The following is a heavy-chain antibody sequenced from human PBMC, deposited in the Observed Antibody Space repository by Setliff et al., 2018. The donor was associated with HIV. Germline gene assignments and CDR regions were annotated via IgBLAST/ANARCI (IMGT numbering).Heavy chain of an antibody. CDR1: GGSLTHYY. CDR2: ITDTGHT. V-gene: IGHV4-34*01. D-gene: IGHD2-15*01. Sequence: SETLSLTCTVYGGSLTHYYWTWIRQPPGGGLEWIGEITDTGHTNYNSSLQSRVTISLDTSRKQFSLKLASVTASDAAVYYCARAPSCIGSNCIFYYYYYYGLDVWGHGTTVTVSS. CDR3: ARAPSCIGSNCIFYYYYYYGLDV. J-gene: IGHJ6*02.